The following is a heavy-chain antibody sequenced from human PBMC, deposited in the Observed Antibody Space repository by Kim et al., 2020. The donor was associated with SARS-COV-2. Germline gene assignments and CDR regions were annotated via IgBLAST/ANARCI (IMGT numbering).Heavy chain of an antibody. CDR3: ARVPPELLPHWYFDL. CDR1: GFTVSSNY. Sequence: GGSLRLSCAATGFTVSSNYMSWVRQGPGKGLEWVSVIFSGGSTYYADSVKGRFTISRDNSKNTLYLQMNSLRAEDTAVYYCARVPPELLPHWYFDLWGRGTLVTVSS. J-gene: IGHJ2*01. V-gene: IGHV3-66*01. D-gene: IGHD1-26*01. CDR2: IFSGGST.